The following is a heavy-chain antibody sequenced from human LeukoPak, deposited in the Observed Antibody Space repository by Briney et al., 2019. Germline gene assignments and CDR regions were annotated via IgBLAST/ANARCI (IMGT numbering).Heavy chain of an antibody. CDR1: GGTFRSYA. D-gene: IGHD2-2*01. CDR2: IIPIFGTA. CDR3: ARDRDVVVPAAIRDYQAFEI. Sequence: SVTVSCKASGGTFRSYAISWVRQAPGQGLEWMGGIIPIFGTANYAQKLQGRVTITADESTSTAYMELSSLRSEDTAVYYCARDRDVVVPAAIRDYQAFEIWGQGTMVTVSS. J-gene: IGHJ3*02. V-gene: IGHV1-69*01.